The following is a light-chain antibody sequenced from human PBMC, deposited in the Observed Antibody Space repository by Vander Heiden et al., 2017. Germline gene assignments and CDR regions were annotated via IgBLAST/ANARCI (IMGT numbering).Light chain of an antibody. CDR2: VNK. V-gene: IGLV1-40*01. CDR1: SSNIGANYD. CDR3: QSYASSLSGYVL. J-gene: IGLJ2*01. Sequence: QSVLTQPPSVSGSPGQRVTISCTGSSSNIGANYDVHWYQQLPRPAPNLLIYVNKNRPSGVPDRFSCSKSGTSASLAITGLQAEDEADYYCQSYASSLSGYVLFGGGTKLTVL.